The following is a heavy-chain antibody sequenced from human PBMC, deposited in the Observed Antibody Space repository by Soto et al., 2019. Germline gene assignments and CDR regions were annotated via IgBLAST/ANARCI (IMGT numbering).Heavy chain of an antibody. Sequence: ASVKVSCKASGYTFTNYGISWVRQAPGQGLEWMGWISAYNRKTDYAQKFQSRVIMTTDTSTSTAYMELRSLRSDDTAVYYCARDRSSSSLWGQGTLVTVSS. CDR3: ARDRSSSSL. V-gene: IGHV1-18*01. D-gene: IGHD6-6*01. CDR2: ISAYNRKT. J-gene: IGHJ4*02. CDR1: GYTFTNYG.